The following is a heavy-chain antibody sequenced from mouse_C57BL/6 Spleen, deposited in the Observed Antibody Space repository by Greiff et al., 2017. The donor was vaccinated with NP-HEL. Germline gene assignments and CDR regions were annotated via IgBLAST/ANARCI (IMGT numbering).Heavy chain of an antibody. Sequence: EVKLVESGGGLVKPGGSLKLSCAASGFTFSDYGMHWVRQAPEKGLEWVAYISSGSSTIYYADTVKGRFTISRDNAKNTLFLQMTSLRPEDTAMYYCARDYPWYFDVWGTGTTVTVSS. V-gene: IGHV5-17*01. D-gene: IGHD1-1*02. J-gene: IGHJ1*03. CDR1: GFTFSDYG. CDR2: ISSGSSTI. CDR3: ARDYPWYFDV.